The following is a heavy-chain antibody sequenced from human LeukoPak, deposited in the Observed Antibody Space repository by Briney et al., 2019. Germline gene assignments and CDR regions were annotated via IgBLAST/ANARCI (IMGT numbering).Heavy chain of an antibody. Sequence: SETLSLTCAVYGGSFSGYYRSWIRQPPGKGLEWIGEINHSGSTNYNPSLKSRVTISVDTSKNQFSLKLSSVTAAGTAVYYRARGRKVRGVIIAPRNYYYYGMDVWGQGTTVTVSS. CDR3: ARGRKVRGVIIAPRNYYYYGMDV. V-gene: IGHV4-34*01. CDR2: INHSGST. J-gene: IGHJ6*02. CDR1: GGSFSGYY. D-gene: IGHD3-10*01.